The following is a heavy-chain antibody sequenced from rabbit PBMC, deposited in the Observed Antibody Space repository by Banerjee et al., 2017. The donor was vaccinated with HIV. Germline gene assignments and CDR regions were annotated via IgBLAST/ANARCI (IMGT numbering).Heavy chain of an antibody. D-gene: IGHD4-1*01. CDR1: GFDFSSGA. V-gene: IGHV1S40*01. J-gene: IGHJ4*01. CDR2: IDVSSGT. CDR3: ARDLAGVIGWNFNL. Sequence: SGFDFSSGAMCWVRQAPGKGLEWIACIDVSSGTFYPIWAKGRCTISKTSSTTVTLQMTSLTAADTATYFCARDLAGVIGWNFNLWGQGTLVTVS.